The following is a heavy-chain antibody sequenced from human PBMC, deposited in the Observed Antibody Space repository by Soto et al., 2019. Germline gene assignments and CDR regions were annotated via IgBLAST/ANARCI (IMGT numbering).Heavy chain of an antibody. J-gene: IGHJ6*03. CDR2: ISHDGSIT. V-gene: IGHV3-30*15. CDR1: GFTFSSYA. Sequence: QVQLVESGGGVVEPGRSLRLSCAASGFTFSSYAMHWVRQAPGKGLEWVAVISHDGSITYYSVSVKGRFTMSRDNSNNTLFLQMSSLRSEDTAIYYCAKDEYWESHFYYFMDLWGRGTTVTVSS. D-gene: IGHD3-16*01. CDR3: AKDEYWESHFYYFMDL.